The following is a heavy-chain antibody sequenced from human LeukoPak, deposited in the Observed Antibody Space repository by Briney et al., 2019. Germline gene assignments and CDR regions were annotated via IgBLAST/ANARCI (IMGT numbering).Heavy chain of an antibody. J-gene: IGHJ4*02. CDR1: GYTLTELS. CDR2: FDPENGET. V-gene: IGHV1-24*01. D-gene: IGHD2-2*02. CDR3: ATESCSSTSCYSLDY. Sequence: ASVKVSCKVSGYTLTELSMHWVRQAPGKGLEWMGGFDPENGETIYAQKFQGRVTMTEDTSTDTAYMELSSLRSEDTAVYYCATESCSSTSCYSLDYWGQGTLVTVSS.